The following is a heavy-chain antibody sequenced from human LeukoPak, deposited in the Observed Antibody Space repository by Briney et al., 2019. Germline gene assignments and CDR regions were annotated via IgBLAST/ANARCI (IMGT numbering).Heavy chain of an antibody. CDR3: ARATIVVVTAIPEWFDP. V-gene: IGHV3-23*01. Sequence: GGSLRLSCAASGFTFSNYAMTWVRQAPGKGLEWVSAISGGGDTTYYADSVKGRFTISRDNSKNTLYLQMNSLRAEDTAVYYCARATIVVVTAIPEWFDPWGQGTLVTVSS. CDR2: ISGGGDTT. J-gene: IGHJ5*02. D-gene: IGHD2-21*02. CDR1: GFTFSNYA.